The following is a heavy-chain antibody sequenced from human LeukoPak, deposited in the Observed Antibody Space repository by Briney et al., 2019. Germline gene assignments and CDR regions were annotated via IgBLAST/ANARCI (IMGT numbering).Heavy chain of an antibody. CDR2: INPNSGGT. V-gene: IGHV1-2*06. J-gene: IGHJ4*02. Sequence: ASVKVSCKASGYTFTGYYMHWVRQAPGQGLEWMGRINPNSGGTNYAQKFQGRVTMTRDMSISTAYMELSRLRSDDTAVYYCARVVVAATLRFDYWGQGTLVTVSS. CDR3: ARVVVAATLRFDY. CDR1: GYTFTGYY. D-gene: IGHD2-15*01.